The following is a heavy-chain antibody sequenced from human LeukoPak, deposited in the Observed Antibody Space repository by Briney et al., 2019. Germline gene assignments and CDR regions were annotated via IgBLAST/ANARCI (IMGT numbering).Heavy chain of an antibody. Sequence: GGSLRLSCAASGFTFSVYSMHWVRQAPGKGMEYVSAINDNGDNTFYANSVKGRFTISRDSSKNTLYLQMGSLTAEDMALYYCARVGRRTYDMWGQGTMVTVSS. CDR3: ARVGRRTYDM. V-gene: IGHV3-64*01. CDR1: GFTFSVYS. J-gene: IGHJ3*02. D-gene: IGHD1-1*01. CDR2: INDNGDNT.